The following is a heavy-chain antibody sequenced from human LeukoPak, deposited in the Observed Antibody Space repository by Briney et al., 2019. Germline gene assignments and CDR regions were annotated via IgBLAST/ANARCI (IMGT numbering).Heavy chain of an antibody. CDR1: GGSISSGGYS. V-gene: IGHV4-30-2*01. D-gene: IGHD6-13*01. CDR3: ARAPGIAAAGTPFSFDY. J-gene: IGHJ4*02. Sequence: PSQTLSLTCAVSGGSISSGGYSWGWIRQPPGKGLEWIGYIFHSGSTFYNPSLKSRVTISGDRSKYQFSLRLNSVTAADTAVYYCARAPGIAAAGTPFSFDYWGQGTLVTVSS. CDR2: IFHSGST.